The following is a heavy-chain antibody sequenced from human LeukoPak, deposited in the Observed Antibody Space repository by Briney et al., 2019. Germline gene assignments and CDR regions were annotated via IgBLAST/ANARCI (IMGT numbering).Heavy chain of an antibody. CDR2: IKSRADGETA. V-gene: IGHV3-15*01. CDR3: TTDLGITLIRGVIVS. J-gene: IGHJ4*02. CDR1: GFTLSSAW. Sequence: GGSLRLSCVASGFTLSSAWMGWVRQAPGKGLEWVGRIKSRADGETADFAAPVKGRFTISRDDSKTTLYLQMHSLNTEDTAVYYCTTDLGITLIRGVIVSWGQGTLATVSS. D-gene: IGHD3-10*01.